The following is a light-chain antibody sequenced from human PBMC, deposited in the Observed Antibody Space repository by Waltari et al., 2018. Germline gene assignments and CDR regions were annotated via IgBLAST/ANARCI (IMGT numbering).Light chain of an antibody. Sequence: QSVLTQPPSVSAAPGQKVTISCSGSSSNIGNNYVSWYQQLPGTAPKVLIYENPKRPSGIPDRFSGSQSGTSATLGITGRQTGDEADYYCGTWDNTLTAVVFGGGTKVTVL. CDR2: ENP. J-gene: IGLJ2*01. CDR3: GTWDNTLTAVV. CDR1: SSNIGNNY. V-gene: IGLV1-51*02.